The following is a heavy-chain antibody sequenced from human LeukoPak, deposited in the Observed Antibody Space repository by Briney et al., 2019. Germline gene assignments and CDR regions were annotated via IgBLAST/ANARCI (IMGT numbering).Heavy chain of an antibody. CDR3: ARDRVVVAATLYYYYGMDV. J-gene: IGHJ6*04. V-gene: IGHV1-69*13. D-gene: IGHD2-15*01. CDR1: GGTFSSYA. Sequence: ASVNVSCKASGGTFSSYAISGVRQAAGQGLEWMGGIIPIFGTANYPQKFQGRVTITADESTSTAYMELSSLRSEDTAVYYCARDRVVVAATLYYYYGMDVWGKGTTVTVSS. CDR2: IIPIFGTA.